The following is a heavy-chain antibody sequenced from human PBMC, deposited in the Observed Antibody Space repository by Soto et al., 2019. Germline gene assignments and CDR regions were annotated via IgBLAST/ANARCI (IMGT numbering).Heavy chain of an antibody. Sequence: GGSLRLSCAASGFTFSSYSMNWVRQAPGKGLEWVSSISSSSSYIYYADSVKGRFTISRDNAKNSLYLQMNSLRAEDTAVYYCARVRDGYNYGLFDPWGQGSLVTVSS. CDR2: ISSSSSYI. V-gene: IGHV3-21*01. J-gene: IGHJ5*02. CDR1: GFTFSSYS. CDR3: ARVRDGYNYGLFDP. D-gene: IGHD5-12*01.